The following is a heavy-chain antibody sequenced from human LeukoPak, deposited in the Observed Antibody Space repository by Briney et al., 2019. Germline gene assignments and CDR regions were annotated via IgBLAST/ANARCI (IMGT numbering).Heavy chain of an antibody. CDR3: ARIDDWGRDWFDP. CDR1: NYSISSGYY. Sequence: SDTLSLTCLVSNYSISSGYYWGWLRQPPGKGLEWIGSIYRTGSTYYNPSLQSRVTISIDASKNHFSMRLNSATAADTAVYYCARIDDWGRDWFDPWGPGTLVTVSS. V-gene: IGHV4-38-2*01. CDR2: IYRTGST. D-gene: IGHD3-9*01. J-gene: IGHJ5*02.